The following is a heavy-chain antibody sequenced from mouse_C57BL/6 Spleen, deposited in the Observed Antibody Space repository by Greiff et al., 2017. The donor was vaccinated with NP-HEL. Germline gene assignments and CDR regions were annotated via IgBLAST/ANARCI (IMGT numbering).Heavy chain of an antibody. J-gene: IGHJ1*03. Sequence: VQLQQSGPELVKPGASVKISCKASGYSFTDYNMNWVKQSNGKSLEWIGVINPNYGTTSYNQKFKGQATLTVDQSSSTAYMQLNSLTSEDSAVDYCAAYYGNFGGYFDVWGTGTTVTVSS. CDR1: GYSFTDYN. CDR3: AAYYGNFGGYFDV. V-gene: IGHV1-39*01. D-gene: IGHD2-10*01. CDR2: INPNYGTT.